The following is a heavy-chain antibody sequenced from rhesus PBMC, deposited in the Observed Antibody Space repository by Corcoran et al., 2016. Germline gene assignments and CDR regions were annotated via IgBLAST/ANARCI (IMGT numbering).Heavy chain of an antibody. CDR2: ISGSMGST. CDR3: ARDHGSSYGY. Sequence: QLQLQESGPGLVKPSETLSLTCAVSGGSISSNWWSWIRPPPGKGLEWIGRISGSMGSTSHNPARKSRVTISTDTSKNQFSLKWSSVTAADTAVYYCARDHGSSYGYWGQGVLVTVSS. J-gene: IGHJ4*01. V-gene: IGHV4-147*01. CDR1: GGSISSNW. D-gene: IGHD4-29*01.